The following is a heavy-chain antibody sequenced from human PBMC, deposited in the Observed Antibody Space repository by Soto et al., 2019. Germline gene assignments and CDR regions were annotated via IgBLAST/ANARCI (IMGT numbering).Heavy chain of an antibody. J-gene: IGHJ4*02. CDR2: IYYSGST. CDR3: ARRQHLYGDYAVDY. CDR1: GGSISSSSYY. D-gene: IGHD4-17*01. Sequence: NPSETLSLTCTVSGGSISSSSYYWGWIRQPPGKGLEWIGSIYYSGSTYYNPSLKSRVTISVDTSKNQFSLKLSSVTAADTAVYYCARRQHLYGDYAVDYWGQGMLVTVSS. V-gene: IGHV4-39*01.